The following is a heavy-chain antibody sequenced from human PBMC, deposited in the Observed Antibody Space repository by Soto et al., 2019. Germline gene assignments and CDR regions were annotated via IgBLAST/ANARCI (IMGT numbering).Heavy chain of an antibody. V-gene: IGHV4-34*01. CDR1: CVSFIGYY. Sequence: PSETLSLTCAFYCVSFIGYYWSWIRQAPGKGLEWIGEINHSGSTNYNPSLKSRATISVETSKNQFSLKLSSVTADDTAVYYCARLSGDHSAFFSYGMDAWGQGTTVTVTS. CDR2: INHSGST. D-gene: IGHD2-21*01. J-gene: IGHJ6*02. CDR3: ARLSGDHSAFFSYGMDA.